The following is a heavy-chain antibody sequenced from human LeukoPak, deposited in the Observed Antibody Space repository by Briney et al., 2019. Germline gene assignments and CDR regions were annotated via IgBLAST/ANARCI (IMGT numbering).Heavy chain of an antibody. Sequence: GGSLRLSCAASGFPFSSYAISWVRQAPGKGLEWVSAISGSGGSTNYADSVKGRFTITRDNSKNTLYLQMNSLRAEDTAVYYCAKALRYCGSTSCYEYYYGMDVWGQGTTVTVSS. CDR1: GFPFSSYA. J-gene: IGHJ6*02. CDR2: ISGSGGST. V-gene: IGHV3-23*01. D-gene: IGHD2-2*01. CDR3: AKALRYCGSTSCYEYYYGMDV.